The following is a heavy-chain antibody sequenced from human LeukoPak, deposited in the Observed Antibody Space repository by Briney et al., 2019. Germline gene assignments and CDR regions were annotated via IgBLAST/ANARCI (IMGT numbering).Heavy chain of an antibody. J-gene: IGHJ4*02. CDR2: ISWNSGSI. D-gene: IGHD6-13*01. Sequence: GGSLRLSCAASGFTFDDYAMHWVRQAPGKGLEWVSGISWNSGSIGYADSVKGRFTISRDNAKNSLYLQMNSLRAEDTALYYCAKWVAAAGTGFDYWGQGTLVTVSS. CDR1: GFTFDDYA. V-gene: IGHV3-9*01. CDR3: AKWVAAAGTGFDY.